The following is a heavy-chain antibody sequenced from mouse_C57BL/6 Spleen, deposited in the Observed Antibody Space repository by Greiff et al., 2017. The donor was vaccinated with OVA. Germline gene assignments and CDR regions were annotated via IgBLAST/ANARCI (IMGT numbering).Heavy chain of an antibody. J-gene: IGHJ2*01. CDR3: ARSVDY. CDR2: IYPGDGDT. CDR1: GYAFSSSW. Sequence: QVQLQQSGPELVKPGASVKISCKASGYAFSSSWMNWVKQRPGKGLEWIGRIYPGDGDTNYNGKFKGTATLTADKSSSTAYMQLRSLASEDSAVYFWARSVDYWGQGTTLTVSS. V-gene: IGHV1-82*01.